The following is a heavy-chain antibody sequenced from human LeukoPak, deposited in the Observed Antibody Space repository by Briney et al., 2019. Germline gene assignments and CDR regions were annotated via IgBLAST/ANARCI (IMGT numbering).Heavy chain of an antibody. Sequence: GGSLRLSCEASGFTFSSYAMSWVRQAPGKGLEWVSAISGSGGSTYYADSVKGRFTISRDNFKNTLYLQMNSLRAEDTAVYYCAKEGGKYSSGWSEYYFDYWGQGTLVTVSS. V-gene: IGHV3-23*01. CDR1: GFTFSSYA. J-gene: IGHJ4*02. CDR2: ISGSGGST. CDR3: AKEGGKYSSGWSEYYFDY. D-gene: IGHD6-19*01.